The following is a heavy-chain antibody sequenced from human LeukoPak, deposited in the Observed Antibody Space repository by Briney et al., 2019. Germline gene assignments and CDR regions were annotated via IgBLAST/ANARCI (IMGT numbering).Heavy chain of an antibody. Sequence: GGSLRLSCAASGFTFSSYSMNWVRQAPGKGLEWVSPISSSSSYIYYADSVKGRFTISRDNAKNSLYLQMNSLRAEDTAVYYCATEDDYGDAGVDYWGQGTLVTVSS. D-gene: IGHD4-17*01. CDR2: ISSSSSYI. CDR1: GFTFSSYS. V-gene: IGHV3-21*01. J-gene: IGHJ4*02. CDR3: ATEDDYGDAGVDY.